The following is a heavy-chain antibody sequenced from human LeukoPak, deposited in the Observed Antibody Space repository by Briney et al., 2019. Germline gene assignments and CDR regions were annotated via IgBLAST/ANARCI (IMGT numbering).Heavy chain of an antibody. V-gene: IGHV4-59*01. CDR1: GGSISSYY. D-gene: IGHD3-16*02. CDR2: IYYSGST. CDR3: ARGNMITFGGVIVRTYYFDY. Sequence: SETLSLTCTVSGGSISSYYWSWIRQPPGKGLEWIGYIYYSGSTNYNPSLKSRVTISVDTSKNQFSLKLSSVTAADTAVYYCARGNMITFGGVIVRTYYFDYWGQGTLVTVSS. J-gene: IGHJ4*02.